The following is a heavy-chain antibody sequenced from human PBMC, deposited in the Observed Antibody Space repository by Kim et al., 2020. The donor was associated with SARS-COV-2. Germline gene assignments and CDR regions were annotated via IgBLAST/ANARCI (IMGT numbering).Heavy chain of an antibody. Sequence: GGSLRLSCAASGFTFSSYAMHWVRQAPGKGLEWVAVISYDGSNKYYADSVKGRFTISRDNSKNTLYLQMNSLRAEDTAVYYCARAGSGSYYNWFYPWGQGNLVTVSS. CDR2: ISYDGSNK. V-gene: IGHV3-30*04. J-gene: IGHJ5*02. CDR3: ARAGSGSYYNWFYP. CDR1: GFTFSSYA. D-gene: IGHD3-10*01.